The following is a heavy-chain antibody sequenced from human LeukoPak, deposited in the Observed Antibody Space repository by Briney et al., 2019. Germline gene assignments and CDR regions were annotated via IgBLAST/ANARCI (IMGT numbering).Heavy chain of an antibody. CDR3: ARDLSGWFDP. CDR2: IYYTGNT. Sequence: SETLSLTCSVSGDSIIGYYWGWIRQPPGKGLEWIGNIYYTGNTYYNSSLKSRVTISLDTSKNQFSLKVISMTAADTAVYYCARDLSGWFDPWGQGTLVTVSS. V-gene: IGHV4-39*07. CDR1: GDSIIGYY. J-gene: IGHJ5*02.